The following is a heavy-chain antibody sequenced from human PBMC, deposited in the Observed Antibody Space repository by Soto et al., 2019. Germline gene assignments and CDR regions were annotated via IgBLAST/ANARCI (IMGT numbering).Heavy chain of an antibody. CDR1: GFTFSRAW. V-gene: IGHV3-15*01. J-gene: IGHJ6*02. CDR3: TRVQAYYYYGMDV. CDR2: IKTKGDGGTT. Sequence: EVQLVESGGGLVKPGESLRLSCAASGFTFSRAWMSWVRQSPGKGLEWVGRIKTKGDGGTTDYAAPVKGRFTISRDDSENTVYLQMNSLETDDTAVYYCTRVQAYYYYGMDVWGQGTTVTVSS. D-gene: IGHD1-1*01.